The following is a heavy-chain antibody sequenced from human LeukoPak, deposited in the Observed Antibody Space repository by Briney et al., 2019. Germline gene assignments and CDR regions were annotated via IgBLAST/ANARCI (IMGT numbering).Heavy chain of an antibody. Sequence: PSETLSLTCTVSGGSIISSSYYWGWIRQPPGKGLEWIGNIYYGGSTNYNPSLKSRATMSVDTSMNQFSLKLSSVTAADTAVYYCAKTIRVRGDAYNWFGPWGQGTLVTVSS. V-gene: IGHV4-39*01. D-gene: IGHD3-10*01. CDR2: IYYGGST. J-gene: IGHJ5*02. CDR1: GGSIISSSYY. CDR3: AKTIRVRGDAYNWFGP.